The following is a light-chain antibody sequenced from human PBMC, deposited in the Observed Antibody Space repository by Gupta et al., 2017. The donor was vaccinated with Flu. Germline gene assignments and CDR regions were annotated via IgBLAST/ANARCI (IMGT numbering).Light chain of an antibody. CDR1: QSVSSN. J-gene: IGKJ1*01. Sequence: EIVMTQSPATLPVSPGERATLSCRASQSVSSNLARYQQKPGQAPRLLIYGASTRSTGTPATFSGSGCGTGFTLTISSLQSEDFAVYYCQQYNNWPPKGTFGQGTKVEIK. CDR3: QQYNNWPPKGT. CDR2: GAS. V-gene: IGKV3-15*01.